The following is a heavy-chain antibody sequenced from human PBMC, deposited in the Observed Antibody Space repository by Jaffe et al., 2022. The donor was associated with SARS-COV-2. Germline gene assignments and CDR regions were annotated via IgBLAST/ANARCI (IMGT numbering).Heavy chain of an antibody. Sequence: QVQLVQSGAEVKKPGASVKVSCKASGYTFTGYYMHWVRQAPGQGLEWMGWINPNSGGTNYAQKFQGRVTMTRDTSISTAYMELSRLRSDDTAVYYCARDVSCGGDCYAEYFQHWGQGTLVTVSS. CDR3: ARDVSCGGDCYAEYFQH. V-gene: IGHV1-2*02. CDR1: GYTFTGYY. J-gene: IGHJ1*01. D-gene: IGHD2-21*02. CDR2: INPNSGGT.